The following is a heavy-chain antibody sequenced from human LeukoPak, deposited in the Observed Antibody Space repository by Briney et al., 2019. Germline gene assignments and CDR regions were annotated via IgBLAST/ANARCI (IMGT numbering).Heavy chain of an antibody. CDR2: ISSSSSYI. V-gene: IGHV3-21*01. J-gene: IGHJ6*02. CDR1: GFTFSSYS. CDR3: ARGTKVNDYGDYYYYGMDV. Sequence: GGSLRLSCAASGFTFSSYSMNWVRQAPGKGLEWVSSISSSSSYIYYADSVKGRFTISRDNAKNSLYLQMNSLRAEDTAVYYCARGTKVNDYGDYYYYGMDVWGQGTTVTVSS. D-gene: IGHD4-17*01.